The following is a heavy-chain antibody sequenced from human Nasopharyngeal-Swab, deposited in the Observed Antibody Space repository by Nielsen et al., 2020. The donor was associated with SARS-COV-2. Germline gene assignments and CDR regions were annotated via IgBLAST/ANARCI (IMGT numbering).Heavy chain of an antibody. V-gene: IGHV4-61*02. D-gene: IGHD6-6*01. CDR2: IYTSGST. CDR1: GGSISSGSYY. Sequence: SETLSLTCTVSGGSISSGSYYWSWIRQPAGKGLEWIGRIYTSGSTNYNPSLKSRVTISVDTSKNQFSLKLSSVTAADTAVYYCAREFSSSYYYYYYMDVWDKGTTVTVSS. J-gene: IGHJ6*03. CDR3: AREFSSSYYYYYYMDV.